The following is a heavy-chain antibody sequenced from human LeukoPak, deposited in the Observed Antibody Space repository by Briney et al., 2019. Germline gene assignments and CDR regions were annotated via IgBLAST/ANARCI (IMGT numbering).Heavy chain of an antibody. CDR1: GGSISSGDYY. CDR3: ARDLHQVTTYWYFDL. Sequence: PSETLSLTCTVSGGSISSGDYYWSWIRQPPGKGLEWIGYIYYSGSTYYNPSLKSRVTISVDTSKNQFSLKLSSVTAADTAVYYCARDLHQVTTYWYFDLWGRGTLVTVSS. V-gene: IGHV4-30-4*01. J-gene: IGHJ2*01. CDR2: IYYSGST. D-gene: IGHD4-17*01.